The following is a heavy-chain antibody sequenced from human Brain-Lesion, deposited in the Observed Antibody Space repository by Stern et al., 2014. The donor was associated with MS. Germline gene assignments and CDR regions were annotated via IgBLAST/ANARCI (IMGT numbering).Heavy chain of an antibody. CDR3: ARAVRNQLLSEY. D-gene: IGHD2-2*01. CDR2: MNPYSGNT. CDR1: GYTISSYD. Sequence: QLVQSGAEVKKPGASVKVSCKASGYTISSYDITWVRQASGHGLEWMGWMNPYSGNTGYAQKVKGRVSMTSDPSISTVYMELTSLTSDDTAVYFCARAVRNQLLSEYWGQGTLVTVSS. V-gene: IGHV1-8*01. J-gene: IGHJ4*02.